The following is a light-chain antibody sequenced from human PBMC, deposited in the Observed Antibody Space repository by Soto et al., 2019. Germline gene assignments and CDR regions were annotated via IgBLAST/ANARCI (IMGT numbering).Light chain of an antibody. CDR1: RIDIGDSNF. CDR2: EVN. CDR3: ASFRSGTILV. Sequence: QSVLTQPASVSGSAGQSFTSCCTLPRIDIGDSNFISWYQHSPGKAPRLLIYEVNNRPSGVSRRFSGSKAGNTASLTISGLLDDDEADYFCASFRSGTILVFGSGTKVTVL. V-gene: IGLV2-14*01. J-gene: IGLJ1*01.